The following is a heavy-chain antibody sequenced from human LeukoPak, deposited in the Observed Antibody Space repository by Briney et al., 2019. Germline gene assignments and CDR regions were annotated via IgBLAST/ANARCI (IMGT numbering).Heavy chain of an antibody. V-gene: IGHV4-59*01. D-gene: IGHD3-22*01. CDR3: ARDGGYYDSSGFDY. J-gene: IGHJ4*02. Sequence: SETLSLTCTVSGGSISSYYWSWIRQPPGKGLEWIGYIYYSESTNYSPSLKSRVTISVDTSKNQFSLKLSSVTAADTAVYYCARDGGYYDSSGFDYWGQGTLVTVSS. CDR2: IYYSEST. CDR1: GGSISSYY.